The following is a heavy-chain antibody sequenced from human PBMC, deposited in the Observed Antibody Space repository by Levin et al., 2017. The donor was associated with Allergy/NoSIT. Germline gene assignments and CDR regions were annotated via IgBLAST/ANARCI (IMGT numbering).Heavy chain of an antibody. CDR1: GFTFSSYW. Sequence: PGGSLRLSCAASGFTFSSYWMSWVRQAPGKGLEWVANIKQDGSEKYYVDSVKGRFTISRDNAKNSLYLQMNSLRAEDTAVYYCARDIRYSGSYYAFDYWGQGTLVTVSS. V-gene: IGHV3-7*04. CDR3: ARDIRYSGSYYAFDY. D-gene: IGHD1-26*01. J-gene: IGHJ4*02. CDR2: IKQDGSEK.